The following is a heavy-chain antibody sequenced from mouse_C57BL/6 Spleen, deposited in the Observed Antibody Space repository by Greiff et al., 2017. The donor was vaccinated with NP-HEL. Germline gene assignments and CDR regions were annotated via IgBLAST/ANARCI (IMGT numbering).Heavy chain of an antibody. J-gene: IGHJ2*01. CDR2: IDPETGGT. V-gene: IGHV1-15*01. CDR1: GYTFTDYE. D-gene: IGHD1-1*01. CDR3: TVYYGSSLFDY. Sequence: QVQLKQSGAELVRPGASVTLSCKASGYTFTDYEMHWVKQTPVHGLEWIGAIDPETGGTAYNQKFKGKAILTADKSSSTAYMELRSLTSEDSAVYYCTVYYGSSLFDYWGQGTTLTVSS.